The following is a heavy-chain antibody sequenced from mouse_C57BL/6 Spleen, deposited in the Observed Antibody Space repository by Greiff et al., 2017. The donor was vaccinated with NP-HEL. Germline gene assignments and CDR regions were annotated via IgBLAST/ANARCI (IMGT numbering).Heavy chain of an antibody. V-gene: IGHV1-7*01. Sequence: QVQLKQSGAELAKPGASVKLSCKASGYTFTSYWMHWVKQRPGQGLEWIGYINPSSGYTKYNQKFKDKATLTADKSSSTAYMQLSSLTYEDSAVYYCARHYYGSSSWFAYWGQGTLVTVSA. CDR3: ARHYYGSSSWFAY. CDR2: INPSSGYT. CDR1: GYTFTSYW. D-gene: IGHD1-1*01. J-gene: IGHJ3*01.